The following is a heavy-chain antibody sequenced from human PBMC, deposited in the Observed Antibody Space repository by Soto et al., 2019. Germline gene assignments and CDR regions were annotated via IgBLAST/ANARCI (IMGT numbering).Heavy chain of an antibody. CDR1: GFTFSSYG. Sequence: QVQLVESGGGVVQPGRSLRLSCAASGFTFSSYGMHWVRQAPGKGLESVAVIWYDGSNKYYAASVKGRFTISRDHSKNTLYLQMNSLRAEDTAVYYCARDCAGYSSGWYQRGGFDYWGQGTLVTVSS. J-gene: IGHJ4*02. V-gene: IGHV3-33*01. CDR2: IWYDGSNK. D-gene: IGHD6-19*01. CDR3: ARDCAGYSSGWYQRGGFDY.